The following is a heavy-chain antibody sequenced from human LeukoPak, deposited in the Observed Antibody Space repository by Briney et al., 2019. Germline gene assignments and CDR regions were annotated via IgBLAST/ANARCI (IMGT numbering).Heavy chain of an antibody. CDR1: GFTFSSYS. Sequence: PGGSLRLSCAASGFTFSSYSMNWVRQAPGKGLEWVSYISSSSSTIYYADSVKGRFTISRDNAKNSLYLQMNSLRVDDTAVYYCAGDRGYSTFDYWGQGTLVTVSS. CDR3: AGDRGYSTFDY. J-gene: IGHJ4*02. V-gene: IGHV3-48*04. CDR2: ISSSSSTI. D-gene: IGHD4-23*01.